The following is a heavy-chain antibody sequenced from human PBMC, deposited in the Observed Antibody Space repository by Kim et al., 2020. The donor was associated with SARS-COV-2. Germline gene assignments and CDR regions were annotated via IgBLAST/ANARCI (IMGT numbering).Heavy chain of an antibody. J-gene: IGHJ4*02. CDR3: AREKTYHYDTSGSYFFDF. V-gene: IGHV3-48*03. Sequence: VKGRFTISRDSASSSLYLQMNSLRAEDTAVYYCAREKTYHYDTSGSYFFDFWGQGTLVTVSS. D-gene: IGHD3-22*01.